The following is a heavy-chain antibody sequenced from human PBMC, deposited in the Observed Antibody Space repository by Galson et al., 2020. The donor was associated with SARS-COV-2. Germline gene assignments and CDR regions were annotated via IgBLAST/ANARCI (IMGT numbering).Heavy chain of an antibody. CDR2: IFSNDEK. D-gene: IGHD2-2*01. CDR1: GFSLSNARMG. Sequence: VSGPTLVKPTETLTLTCTVSGFSLSNARMGVSWIRQPPGKALEWLAHIFSNDEKSYSTSLKSRLTISKDTSKSQVVLTMTNMDPVDTATYYCARIISEYTAASLYFDYWGQGTLVTVSS. V-gene: IGHV2-26*01. J-gene: IGHJ4*02. CDR3: ARIISEYTAASLYFDY.